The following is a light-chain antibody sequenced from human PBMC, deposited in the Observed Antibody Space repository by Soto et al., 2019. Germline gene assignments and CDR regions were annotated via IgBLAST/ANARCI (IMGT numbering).Light chain of an antibody. Sequence: EIVLTQSPATLSLSPGERATLSCRASQSVSSYLAWYQQKPGQAPRLLMYDVSNRDTGIPASISGSGSGTYFTPTITSIEPEEFAVYYCQQRSSWPWTFGQGTKLEIK. CDR3: QQRSSWPWT. CDR1: QSVSSY. CDR2: DVS. J-gene: IGKJ1*01. V-gene: IGKV3-11*01.